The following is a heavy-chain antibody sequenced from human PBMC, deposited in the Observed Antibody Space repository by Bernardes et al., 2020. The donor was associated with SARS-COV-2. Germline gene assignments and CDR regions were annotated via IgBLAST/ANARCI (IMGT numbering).Heavy chain of an antibody. CDR3: ARDGDVALFENGEKRPAATDF. Sequence: GALRLPRATTGFTFRHPYINRVREAPRKGPQEVLYISPSSRLRKYADSLKGRFTISRDNAKNSLYLQINSLRAEDTAVYYCARDGDVALFENGEKRPAATDFWGQGTLVTVSS. D-gene: IGHD3-10*01. J-gene: IGHJ4*02. CDR1: GFTFRHPY. CDR2: ISPSSRLR. V-gene: IGHV3-11*05.